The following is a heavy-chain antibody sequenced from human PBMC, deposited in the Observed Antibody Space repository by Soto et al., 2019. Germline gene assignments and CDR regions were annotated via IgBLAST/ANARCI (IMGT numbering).Heavy chain of an antibody. Sequence: QVQLVQSGAEVKKPGASVKVSCKASGYTFTSYYMHWVRQAPGQGLEWMGIINPSGGSTSYAQKFQDRVTMTRDTSTSTVYMELSSLRSEDTAVYYCARDSVAGTGDYYYGMDVWGQGTTVTVSS. CDR2: INPSGGST. CDR3: ARDSVAGTGDYYYGMDV. J-gene: IGHJ6*02. D-gene: IGHD6-19*01. CDR1: GYTFTSYY. V-gene: IGHV1-46*01.